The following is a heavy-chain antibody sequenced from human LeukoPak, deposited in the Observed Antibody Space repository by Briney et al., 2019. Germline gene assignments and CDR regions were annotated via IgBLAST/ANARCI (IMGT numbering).Heavy chain of an antibody. CDR3: ARDGNYYDSSGYSHFDY. V-gene: IGHV1-46*01. Sequence: GASVKVSCKASRHTFTVYHVHWVRQAPGQGLEWMGIINPSGGSTSYAQKFQGRVTMTRDTSTSTVYMELSSLRSEDTAVYYCARDGNYYDSSGYSHFDYWGQGTLVTVSS. CDR1: RHTFTVYH. J-gene: IGHJ4*02. D-gene: IGHD3-22*01. CDR2: INPSGGST.